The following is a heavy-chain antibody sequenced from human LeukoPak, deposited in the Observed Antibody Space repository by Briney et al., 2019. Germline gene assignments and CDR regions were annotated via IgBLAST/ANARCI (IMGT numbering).Heavy chain of an antibody. J-gene: IGHJ4*02. CDR2: ISGSGGST. CDR3: AKDREWELDFDC. CDR1: GFTFSSYG. Sequence: GGSLRLSCAASGFTFSSYGMSWVRQAPGKGLEWVSAISGSGGSTYYADSVKGRFTISRDNSKNTLYLQMNSLRAEDTAVYYCAKDREWELDFDCWGQGTLVTVSS. V-gene: IGHV3-23*01. D-gene: IGHD1-26*01.